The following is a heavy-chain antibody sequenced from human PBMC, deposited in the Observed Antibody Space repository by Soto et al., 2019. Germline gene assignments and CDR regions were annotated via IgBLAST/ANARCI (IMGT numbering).Heavy chain of an antibody. J-gene: IGHJ4*02. Sequence: ASVKVSCKASGYTFTSYAMHWVRQAPGQRLEWMGWINAGNGNTKYSQKFQGRVTITRDTSASTAYMELSSLRSGDTAVYYCARFPLDDSHQDRHYYRAQRTVVTVSS. D-gene: IGHD4-4*01. CDR3: ARFPLDDSHQDRHYY. V-gene: IGHV1-3*01. CDR1: GYTFTSYA. CDR2: INAGNGNT.